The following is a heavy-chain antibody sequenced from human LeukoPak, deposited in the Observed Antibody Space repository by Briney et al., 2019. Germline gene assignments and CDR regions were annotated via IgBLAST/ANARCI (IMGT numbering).Heavy chain of an antibody. V-gene: IGHV1-2*02. CDR2: INANSGGT. D-gene: IGHD2-15*01. CDR3: ARDRIVVVAATKNWFDP. Sequence: ASVKVSCKASGHTFTGYYMHWVRQAPGQGLEWMGWINANSGGTNYAQKFQGRVTMTRDTSISTAYMELSRLRSDDTAVYYCARDRIVVVAATKNWFDPWGQGTLVTVSS. CDR1: GHTFTGYY. J-gene: IGHJ5*02.